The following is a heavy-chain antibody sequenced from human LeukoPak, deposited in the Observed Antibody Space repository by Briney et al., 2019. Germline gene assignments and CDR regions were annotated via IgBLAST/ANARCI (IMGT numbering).Heavy chain of an antibody. V-gene: IGHV4-39*01. Sequence: SETLSLTCTVSGGSISSSSYYWGWIRQPPGKGLEWIGSIYYSVSTYYNPSLKSRVTISVDTSKNQFSLKLSSVTAADTAVYYCASLLNYVNWFDPWGQGTLVTVSS. CDR1: GGSISSSSYY. D-gene: IGHD4-11*01. CDR2: IYYSVST. CDR3: ASLLNYVNWFDP. J-gene: IGHJ5*02.